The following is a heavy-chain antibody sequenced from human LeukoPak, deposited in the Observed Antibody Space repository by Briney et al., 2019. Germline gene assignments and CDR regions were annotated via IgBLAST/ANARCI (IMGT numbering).Heavy chain of an antibody. CDR3: ARDGQPSDLPRPLGFDP. J-gene: IGHJ5*02. CDR1: GGTFSSYA. V-gene: IGHV1-69*13. Sequence: SVTVSCKASGGTFSSYAISWVRQAPGQGLEWMGGIIPIFGTANYAQKFQGRVTITADESTSTAYMELSSLRSEDTAVYYCARDGQPSDLPRPLGFDPWGQGTLVTVSS. CDR2: IIPIFGTA. D-gene: IGHD7-27*01.